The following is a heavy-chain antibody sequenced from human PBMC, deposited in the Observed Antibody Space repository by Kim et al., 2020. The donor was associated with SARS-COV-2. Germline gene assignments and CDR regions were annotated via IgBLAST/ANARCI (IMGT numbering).Heavy chain of an antibody. V-gene: IGHV3-23*01. D-gene: IGHD3-16*01. J-gene: IGHJ4*02. Sequence: GGSLRLSCAASGFTLSSHAMSWVRQAPGKGLEWVSTISDSGDNTYYADSVKGRFTISRDNSKNTLYLQMNSLRAEDTALYFCVRRAQYWGPHDYWGQGTLITVSS. CDR2: ISDSGDNT. CDR3: VRRAQYWGPHDY. CDR1: GFTLSSHA.